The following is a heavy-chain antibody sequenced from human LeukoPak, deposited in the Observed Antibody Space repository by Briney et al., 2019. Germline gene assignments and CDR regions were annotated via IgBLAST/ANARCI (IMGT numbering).Heavy chain of an antibody. CDR2: INHSGST. J-gene: IGHJ4*02. V-gene: IGHV4-34*01. CDR3: ARKPRQWLVQGFDY. D-gene: IGHD6-19*01. Sequence: SETLSLTCAVYGGSFSGYYWSWIRQPPGKGLEWIGEINHSGSTNYNPSLKSRVTISVDTSKNQFSLKLSSVTAADTAVYYCARKPRQWLVQGFDYWGQGTLVTVSS. CDR1: GGSFSGYY.